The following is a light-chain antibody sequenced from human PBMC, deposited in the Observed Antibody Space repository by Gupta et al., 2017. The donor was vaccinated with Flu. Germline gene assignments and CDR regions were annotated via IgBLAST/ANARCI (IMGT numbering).Light chain of an antibody. CDR3: KSYKSSTTPWV. Sequence: ITISCTGTSSDIGDYDVVSWYRQVPGTAPKLIMYDVSRRPSGVPNRFSGSKSDTTASLTITGLQADDEGDYYCKSYKSSTTPWVLGGGTKLTVL. CDR1: SSDIGDYDV. V-gene: IGLV2-14*04. J-gene: IGLJ3*02. CDR2: DVS.